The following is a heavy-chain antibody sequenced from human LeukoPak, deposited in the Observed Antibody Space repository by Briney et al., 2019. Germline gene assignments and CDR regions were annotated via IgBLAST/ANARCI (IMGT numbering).Heavy chain of an antibody. CDR3: ARSTAEENWFDP. CDR2: ISYDGSSK. Sequence: GGSLRLSCAASGFTFSSYAMHWVRQAPGKGLEWVAVISYDGSSKYYADSVKGRFTISRDNSKNTLYLQMNSLRAEDTAVYYCARSTAEENWFDPWGQGTLVTVSS. V-gene: IGHV3-30-3*01. D-gene: IGHD2-8*02. J-gene: IGHJ5*02. CDR1: GFTFSSYA.